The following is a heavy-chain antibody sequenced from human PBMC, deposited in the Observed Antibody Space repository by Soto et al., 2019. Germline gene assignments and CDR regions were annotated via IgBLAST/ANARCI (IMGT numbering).Heavy chain of an antibody. V-gene: IGHV1-69*06. CDR2: IIPIFGTA. CDR1: GGTFSSYA. D-gene: IGHD6-6*01. CDR3: ARENGPYLAARRGYYYGMDV. J-gene: IGHJ6*02. Sequence: QVQLVQSGAEVKKPGSSVKVSCKASGGTFSSYAISWVRQAPGQGLEWMGGIIPIFGTANYAQKFQGRVTITADKSTSTAYMELSSLRSEDTAVYYCARENGPYLAARRGYYYGMDVWGQGTTVTVSS.